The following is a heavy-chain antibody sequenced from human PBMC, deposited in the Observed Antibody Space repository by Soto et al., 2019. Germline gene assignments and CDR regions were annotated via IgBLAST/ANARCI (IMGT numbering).Heavy chain of an antibody. CDR3: AKGSSSGWHDY. Sequence: GGSLRLSCAASGFTFSSYGMHWVRQAPGKGLEWVAVISYDGSNKYYADSVKGRFTISRDNSKNTLYLQMNSLRAEDTAVYYCAKGSSSGWHDYWGQGTLVTVSS. D-gene: IGHD6-19*01. CDR2: ISYDGSNK. V-gene: IGHV3-30*18. CDR1: GFTFSSYG. J-gene: IGHJ4*02.